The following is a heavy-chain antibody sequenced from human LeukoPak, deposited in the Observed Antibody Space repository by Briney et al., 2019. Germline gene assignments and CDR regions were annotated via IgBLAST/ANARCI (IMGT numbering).Heavy chain of an antibody. CDR1: GFTFSSYG. V-gene: IGHV3-74*01. Sequence: GGSPRLSCAASGFTFSSYGIHWVRQAPGKGLVWVSRMNSDGSTTNYADSVKGRFTVSRDNAKNTLFLQMNIVRAEDTAVYYCATGGRYYLDNWGQGTLVTVSS. J-gene: IGHJ4*02. CDR3: ATGGRYYLDN. CDR2: MNSDGSTT.